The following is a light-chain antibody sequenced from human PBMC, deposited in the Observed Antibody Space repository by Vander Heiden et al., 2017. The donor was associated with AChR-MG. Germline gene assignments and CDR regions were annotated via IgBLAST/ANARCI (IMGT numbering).Light chain of an antibody. Sequence: DIQMTQSPSTLSASVGDRVTITCRASQSISSWLAWYQQKPGKAPKLLIYQASVLEGGVSSRFSGSGSGTDFTLTISSLQPDDFATYYCQQDSCYSRTFGQGTKVETK. CDR2: QAS. CDR1: QSISSW. J-gene: IGKJ1*01. V-gene: IGKV1-5*03. CDR3: QQDSCYSRT.